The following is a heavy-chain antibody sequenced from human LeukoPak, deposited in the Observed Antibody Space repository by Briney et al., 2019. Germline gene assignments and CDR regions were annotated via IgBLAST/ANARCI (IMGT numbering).Heavy chain of an antibody. D-gene: IGHD4-23*01. CDR2: INYSGST. J-gene: IGHJ4*02. CDR1: GGSISGSNYY. Sequence: PSETLSLTCTVSGGSISGSNYYWGWIRQPPGKGRVYIGSINYSGSTFYNPSLKSRVTISVDTSENQFSLKLNSVTAADTAVYYCARDNDYGGNYGLGYWGQGTLVTVSS. V-gene: IGHV4-39*02. CDR3: ARDNDYGGNYGLGY.